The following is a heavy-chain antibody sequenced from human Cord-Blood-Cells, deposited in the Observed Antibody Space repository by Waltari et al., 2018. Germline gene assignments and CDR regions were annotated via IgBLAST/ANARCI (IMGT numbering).Heavy chain of an antibody. V-gene: IGHV4-39*01. CDR2: IYYSGST. J-gene: IGHJ4*02. CDR3: ARRDIVGATDY. CDR1: GGSISSSSYY. D-gene: IGHD1-26*01. Sequence: QLRLQESGPGLVKPSETLSLTCTVSGGSISSSSYYWGWIRQPPGKGLEWIGSIYYSGSTYYNPSLKSRVTISVDTSKNQFSLKPSSVTAADTAVYYCARRDIVGATDYWGQGTLVTVSS.